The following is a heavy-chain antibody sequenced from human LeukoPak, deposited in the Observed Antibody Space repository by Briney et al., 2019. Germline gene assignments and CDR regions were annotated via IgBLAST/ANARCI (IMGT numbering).Heavy chain of an antibody. CDR3: ARDIHSSGYQKLNPPHAFDI. D-gene: IGHD3-22*01. V-gene: IGHV4-38-2*02. J-gene: IGHJ3*02. CDR1: GYSISSGYY. CDR2: IYHSGST. Sequence: SETLSLTCTVSGYSISSGYYWGWIRQPPGKGPEWIGSIYHSGSTYYNPSLKSRVTISVDTSKNQFSLKLSSVTAADTAVYYCARDIHSSGYQKLNPPHAFDIWGQGTMVTVSS.